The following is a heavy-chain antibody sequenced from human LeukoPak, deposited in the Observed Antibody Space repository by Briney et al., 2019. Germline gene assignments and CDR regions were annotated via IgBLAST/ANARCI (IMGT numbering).Heavy chain of an antibody. D-gene: IGHD3-16*02. J-gene: IGHJ6*02. Sequence: ASVKVSCKASGGTFSSYAISWVRQAPGQGLEWMGGIIHIFGTANYAQKFQGRVTITADESTSTAYMELSSLRSEDTAVYYCARNKSEYDYVWGSYLSTSRGPAPRYYYGMDVWGQGTTVTVSS. V-gene: IGHV1-69*13. CDR3: ARNKSEYDYVWGSYLSTSRGPAPRYYYGMDV. CDR1: GGTFSSYA. CDR2: IIHIFGTA.